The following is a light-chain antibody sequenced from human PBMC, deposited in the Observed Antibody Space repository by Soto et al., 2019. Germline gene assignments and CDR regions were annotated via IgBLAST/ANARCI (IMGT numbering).Light chain of an antibody. CDR1: QSVSKY. J-gene: IGKJ4*01. Sequence: EIVLTQSPATLSLSPGERATLSCRASQSVSKYLAWYQQKPGQAPRLLIHDASNRATGIPARFSGSGSGTDFTLTNRSLEPEDFGVYYCQQRSNWPQITFGGGTKVEIK. V-gene: IGKV3-11*01. CDR3: QQRSNWPQIT. CDR2: DAS.